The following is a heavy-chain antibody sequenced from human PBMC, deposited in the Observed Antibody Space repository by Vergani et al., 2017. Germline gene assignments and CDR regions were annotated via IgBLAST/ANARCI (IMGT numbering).Heavy chain of an antibody. CDR3: ARDCISTSCYSPAYYYGMDV. V-gene: IGHV1-69*13. CDR2: IIPIFGTA. Sequence: QVQLVQSGAEVKKPGSSVKVSCKASGGTFSSYAISWVRQAPGQGLEWMGRIIPIFGTANYAQKFQGRVTITADESTSTAYMELSSLRSEDTAVYYCARDCISTSCYSPAYYYGMDVWGQGTTVTVSS. D-gene: IGHD2-2*01. CDR1: GGTFSSYA. J-gene: IGHJ6*02.